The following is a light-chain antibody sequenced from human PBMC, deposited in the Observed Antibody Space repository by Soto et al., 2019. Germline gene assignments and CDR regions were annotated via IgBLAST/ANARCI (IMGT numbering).Light chain of an antibody. CDR3: QQRVNWPPT. CDR1: QSISAY. V-gene: IGKV3-11*01. CDR2: DAS. J-gene: IGKJ4*01. Sequence: EIVLTQSPATLSLSPGERATLSCRAGQSISAYLAWYQQRPGQAPRLLIFDASNRATGVPDRFSGGGSGTDFTLIISSLEPEDFAVYYCQQRVNWPPTFGGGTKVEI.